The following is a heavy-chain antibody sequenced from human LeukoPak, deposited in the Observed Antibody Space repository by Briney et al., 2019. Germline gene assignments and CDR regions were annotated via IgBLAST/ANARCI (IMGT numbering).Heavy chain of an antibody. Sequence: TAETLSLSCAASGGSFSGYYWSWIRQPPGKGLEWIGEINHSGSTNYNPSLKSLDTISVNTTKNQLSMKHSSVTAVDTADNYVARATSDDFWSGSSQTSFDTSGQGTLVTVSS. CDR2: INHSGST. J-gene: IGHJ5*02. D-gene: IGHD3-3*01. V-gene: IGHV4-34*01. CDR1: GGSFSGYY. CDR3: ARATSDDFWSGSSQTSFDT.